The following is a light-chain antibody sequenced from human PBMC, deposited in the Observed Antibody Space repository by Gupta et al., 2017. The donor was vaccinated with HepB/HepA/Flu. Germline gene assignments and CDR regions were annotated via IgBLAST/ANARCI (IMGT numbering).Light chain of an antibody. Sequence: AIQLTQSPSSLSASVGDRVTITRRASQGISSALAWYQQKPGKPPKLLIFDASSLESEVSSRFSGSGSGTDFTLTISSLQPEDFATYYCQQFYNGVTFGGGTKVEIK. V-gene: IGKV1D-13*01. CDR2: DAS. J-gene: IGKJ4*01. CDR3: QQFYNGVT. CDR1: QGISSA.